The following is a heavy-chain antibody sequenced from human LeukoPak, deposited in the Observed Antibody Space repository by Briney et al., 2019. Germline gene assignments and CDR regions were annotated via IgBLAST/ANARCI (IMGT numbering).Heavy chain of an antibody. V-gene: IGHV3-21*01. J-gene: IGHJ4*02. CDR3: ARQKYYDILTATNYYLDY. D-gene: IGHD3-9*01. CDR1: GFTFSSYS. CDR2: ISSSSSYI. Sequence: PGGSLRLSCAASGFTFSSYSMNWVRQAPGKGLEWVSSISSSSSYIYYADSVKGRFTISRDNAKNSLYLQMNSLRAEDTAVYYCARQKYYDILTATNYYLDYWGQGTLVTVSS.